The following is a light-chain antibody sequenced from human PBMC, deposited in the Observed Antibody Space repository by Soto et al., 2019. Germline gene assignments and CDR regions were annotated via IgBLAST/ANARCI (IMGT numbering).Light chain of an antibody. CDR3: LQYGVSPKT. CDR1: QSISANY. J-gene: IGKJ1*01. CDR2: GVS. V-gene: IGKV3-20*01. Sequence: EIVLTQSPGTLSLSPGERATLSCRASQSISANYLAWYQQKPGQAPRLPIYGVSIRATGIPDRFAGSGSGPDFTLTISRLEPEDFAVYYCLQYGVSPKTFGQGTTVELK.